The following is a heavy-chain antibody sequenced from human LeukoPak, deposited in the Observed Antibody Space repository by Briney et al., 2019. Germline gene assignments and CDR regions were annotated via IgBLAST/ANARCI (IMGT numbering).Heavy chain of an antibody. CDR3: ARDKPSDFWSGYYHFDY. V-gene: IGHV4-4*07. Sequence: SETLSLTCTISGGSISSYYWSWIRQPAGKGLEWIGRIYTSGSTNYNPSLKSRVTMSVDTSKNQFSLKLSSVTAADTAVYYCARDKPSDFWSGYYHFDYWGQGTLVTVSS. CDR1: GGSISSYY. CDR2: IYTSGST. J-gene: IGHJ4*02. D-gene: IGHD3-3*01.